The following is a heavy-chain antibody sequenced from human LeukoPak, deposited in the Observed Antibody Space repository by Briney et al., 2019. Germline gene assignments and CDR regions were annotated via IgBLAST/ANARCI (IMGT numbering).Heavy chain of an antibody. Sequence: SETLSLTCTVSSGSISSTSYYWGWIRQPPGMRLEWIGSMYYSGSTYYNPSLKSRVTISVDTSKSQFSLKLSSVTAADTAVYYCAREMRSPRGGFDYWDQGTLVTVSS. CDR3: AREMRSPRGGFDY. J-gene: IGHJ4*02. D-gene: IGHD3-10*01. CDR2: MYYSGST. V-gene: IGHV4-39*07. CDR1: SGSISSTSYY.